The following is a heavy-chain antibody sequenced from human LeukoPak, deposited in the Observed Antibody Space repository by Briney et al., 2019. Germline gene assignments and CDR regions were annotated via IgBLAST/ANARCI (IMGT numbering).Heavy chain of an antibody. V-gene: IGHV3-7*05. CDR2: IKPDGSDK. CDR3: AREHN. J-gene: IGHJ4*02. CDR1: GFTFSSHW. Sequence: PGGSLRLSCAASGFTFSSHWMSWVRQAPGKGLEWVANIKPDGSDKYYVDSVKGRFTISRDNAKNSVFLQMNSLRGEDTAVYYCAREHNWGQGTLVTVSS.